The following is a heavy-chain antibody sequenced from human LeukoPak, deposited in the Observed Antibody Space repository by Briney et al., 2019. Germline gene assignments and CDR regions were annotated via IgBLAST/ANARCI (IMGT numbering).Heavy chain of an antibody. CDR2: ISYDGSNK. D-gene: IGHD7-27*01. V-gene: IGHV3-30*03. CDR1: GFTFSSYG. CDR3: ASGTGDALHFDY. J-gene: IGHJ4*02. Sequence: GGSLRLSCAASGFTFSSYGMHWVRQAPGKGLEWVAAISYDGSNKYYADSVKGRFTISRDNSKNTLYLQMNSLRAEDTAVYYCASGTGDALHFDYWGQGTLVTVSS.